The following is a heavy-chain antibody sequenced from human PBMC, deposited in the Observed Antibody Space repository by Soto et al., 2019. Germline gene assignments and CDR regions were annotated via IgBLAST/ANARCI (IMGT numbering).Heavy chain of an antibody. D-gene: IGHD1-7*01. CDR3: AKLGNSPPFFDY. Sequence: GGSLRLSCAASGFTVSSNYMSWVRQAPGKGLEWVSIIYSGGRTYCADSVKGRFTISRDNSKNTLYLQMNSLRAEDTAVYYCAKLGNSPPFFDYWGQGTLVTVSS. V-gene: IGHV3-53*01. CDR2: IYSGGRT. CDR1: GFTVSSNY. J-gene: IGHJ4*02.